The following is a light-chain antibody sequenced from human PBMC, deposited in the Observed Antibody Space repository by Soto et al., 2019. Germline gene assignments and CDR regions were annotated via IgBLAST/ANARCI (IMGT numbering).Light chain of an antibody. CDR2: DVS. Sequence: QSALTQPASVSGSPGQSIAISCTGTSSDVGGYNYVSWYQQHPGKAPKLMVYDVSNRPSGVSNRFSGSKSGNTASLTISGLQAEDEADYFCCSYAGYNTFVFGTGTKLTVL. CDR3: CSYAGYNTFV. J-gene: IGLJ1*01. V-gene: IGLV2-14*01. CDR1: SSDVGGYNY.